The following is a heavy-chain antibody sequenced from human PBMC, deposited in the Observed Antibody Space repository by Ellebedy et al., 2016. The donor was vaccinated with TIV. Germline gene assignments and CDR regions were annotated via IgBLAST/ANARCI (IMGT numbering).Heavy chain of an antibody. D-gene: IGHD2-15*01. J-gene: IGHJ4*02. V-gene: IGHV3-9*01. CDR2: ISWNSGSL. CDR1: GFTFDDYV. Sequence: GGSLRLXXVASGFTFDDYVMHWVRQTPGKGLEWVSSISWNSGSLLYADSVKGRFTISRDNAKNSLYLQMNSLRVEDTAFYYCAKFENSGVDNYFDNWGQGTLVTVSS. CDR3: AKFENSGVDNYFDN.